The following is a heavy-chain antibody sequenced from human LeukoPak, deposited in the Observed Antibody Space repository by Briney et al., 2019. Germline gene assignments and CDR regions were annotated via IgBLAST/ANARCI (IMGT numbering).Heavy chain of an antibody. J-gene: IGHJ5*02. CDR2: INDDGSDT. CDR1: GFTFKLYW. D-gene: IGHD2-15*01. V-gene: IGHV3-74*01. Sequence: GGSLRLSCAASGFTFKLYWMHWVRQVPGKGPVWVSRINDDGSDTIYADSVRGRFTISRDGAKNTVYLQMNNLRAEDTAVYYCVRGGPSTWSWGQGTLVTVSS. CDR3: VRGGPSTWS.